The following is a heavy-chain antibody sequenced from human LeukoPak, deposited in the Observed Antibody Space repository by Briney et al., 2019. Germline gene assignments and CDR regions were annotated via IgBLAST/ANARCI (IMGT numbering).Heavy chain of an antibody. D-gene: IGHD2-2*01. V-gene: IGHV5-51*01. CDR2: IYPDDSDT. CDR1: GYSFASYW. Sequence: GESLKISCKGSGYSFASYWIGWVRQMPEKGLEWMGIIYPDDSDTRYSPSFQGQVTISADKAITTAYAQWRSLKASDTALYYCATSALYCSSTSCPLGYWGQGTLVTVSS. J-gene: IGHJ4*02. CDR3: ATSALYCSSTSCPLGY.